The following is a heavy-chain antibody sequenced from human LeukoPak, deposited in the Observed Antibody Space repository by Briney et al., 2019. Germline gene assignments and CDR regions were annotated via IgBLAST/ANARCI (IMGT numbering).Heavy chain of an antibody. V-gene: IGHV4-39*01. CDR2: IYYSGST. Sequence: SETLSLTCTVSGGSISSSSHYWGWIRQPPGKGLEWIGSIYYSGSTYYSPSLKSRVTISVDTSKNQFSLKLSSVTAADTAVYYCARLIAAGGDFDYWGQGTLVTVSS. J-gene: IGHJ4*02. D-gene: IGHD6-25*01. CDR1: GGSISSSSHY. CDR3: ARLIAAGGDFDY.